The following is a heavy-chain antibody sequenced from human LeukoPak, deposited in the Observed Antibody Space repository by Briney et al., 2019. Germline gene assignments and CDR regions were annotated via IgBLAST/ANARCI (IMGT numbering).Heavy chain of an antibody. V-gene: IGHV1-2*02. D-gene: IGHD3-3*01. CDR2: INPNSGGT. Sequence: GASVKVSCKASGYTFTGYYIHWVRQAPGQGLEWMGWINPNSGGTNYAQKFQGRVTMTRGTSISTAYMELSRLKSDDTAIYYCTRDWGRRGLYDFSIRDDNRFDPWGQGTLVTVAS. CDR1: GYTFTGYY. CDR3: TRDWGRRGLYDFSIRDDNRFDP. J-gene: IGHJ5*02.